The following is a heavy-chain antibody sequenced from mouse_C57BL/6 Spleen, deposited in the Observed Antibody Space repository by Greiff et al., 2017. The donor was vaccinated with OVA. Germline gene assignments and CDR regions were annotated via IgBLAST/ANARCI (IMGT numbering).Heavy chain of an antibody. CDR3: ARSSNQGFAY. V-gene: IGHV1-42*01. CDR2: INPSTGGT. D-gene: IGHD2-5*01. Sequence: VQLQQSGPELVKPGASVKISCKASGYSFTGYYMNWVKQSPEKSLEWIGEINPSTGGTTYNQKFKAKATLTVDKSSSTAYMQLKSLTSEDSAVYYCARSSNQGFAYWGQGTLVTVSA. J-gene: IGHJ3*01. CDR1: GYSFTGYY.